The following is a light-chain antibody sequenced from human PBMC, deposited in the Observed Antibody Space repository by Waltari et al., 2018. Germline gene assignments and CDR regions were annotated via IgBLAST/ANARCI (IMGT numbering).Light chain of an antibody. V-gene: IGLV2-23*01. CDR3: CSYAGRITFVV. CDR1: SSDLGGYNF. CDR2: EGT. J-gene: IGLJ2*01. Sequence: QSALTQPASVSGSPGQSITLSCTGTSSDLGGYNFVPWYQQHPGKAPKVLIYEGTKRPSGISNRFSGSKSGNTASLTISGLQAEDEADYYCCSYAGRITFVVFGGGTKLTVL.